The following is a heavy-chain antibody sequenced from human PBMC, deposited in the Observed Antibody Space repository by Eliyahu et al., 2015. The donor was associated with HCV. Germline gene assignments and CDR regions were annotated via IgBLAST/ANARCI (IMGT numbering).Heavy chain of an antibody. J-gene: IGHJ5*02. V-gene: IGHV4-59*11. Sequence: QVQLQEWGPGLVRPSETLSLTCSXSGGSISSHYWNWIRRPPGKGLEWIGYAHGDGTTNYNPPLKSRVTMSLDTSINQLSLRLTSVTAADTAVYYCAQRVEMTPTGKGNWFDPWGQGTLVTVSS. CDR3: AQRVEMTPTGKGNWFDP. CDR2: AHGDGTT. CDR1: GGSISSHY. D-gene: IGHD5-24*01.